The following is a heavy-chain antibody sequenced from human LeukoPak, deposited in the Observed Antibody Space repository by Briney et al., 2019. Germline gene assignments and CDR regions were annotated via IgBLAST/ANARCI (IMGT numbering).Heavy chain of an antibody. Sequence: SETLSLTCTVSGGSISSHYWSWIRQPPGKGLEWIGYIYYSGSTNHNPSLKSRVTISVDTSKNQFSLKLSSVTAADTAVYYCARVLLWFGELWFDPWGQGTLVTVSS. J-gene: IGHJ5*02. CDR2: IYYSGST. D-gene: IGHD3-10*01. CDR3: ARVLLWFGELWFDP. CDR1: GGSISSHY. V-gene: IGHV4-59*11.